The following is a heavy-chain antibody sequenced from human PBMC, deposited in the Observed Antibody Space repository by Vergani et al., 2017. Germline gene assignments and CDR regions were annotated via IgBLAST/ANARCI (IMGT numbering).Heavy chain of an antibody. CDR2: IIPIFGTA. J-gene: IGHJ6*02. CDR1: GGTFSSYA. Sequence: QVQLVQSGAEVKKPGASVKVSCKASGGTFSSYAISWVRQAPGQGLEWMGRIIPIFGTANYAQKFQGRVTITADESTSTAYMELSSLRSEDTAVYYCARDNVDTAMDYYYYYGMDVWGQGTTVTVSS. CDR3: ARDNVDTAMDYYYYYGMDV. V-gene: IGHV1-69*13. D-gene: IGHD5-18*01.